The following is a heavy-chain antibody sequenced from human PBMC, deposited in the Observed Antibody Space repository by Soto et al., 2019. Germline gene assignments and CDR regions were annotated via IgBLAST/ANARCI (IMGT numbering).Heavy chain of an antibody. CDR3: PRDPEYSSGSLDV. J-gene: IGHJ3*01. CDR2: INPGKETT. D-gene: IGHD3-10*01. Sequence: QGQLVQSGAEVKKPGASVKVSCEASGYTFTSYAIHWVRQAPGQRLEWMGWINPGKETTRYSQRFQGRVTITSDTSPNTAYMLLSSLTSEDTALYFCPRDPEYSSGSLDVWGQGTMVIVSS. CDR1: GYTFTSYA. V-gene: IGHV1-3*01.